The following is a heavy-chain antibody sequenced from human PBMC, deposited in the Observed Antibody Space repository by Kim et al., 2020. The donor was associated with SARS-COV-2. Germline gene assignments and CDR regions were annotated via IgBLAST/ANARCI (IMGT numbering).Heavy chain of an antibody. CDR3: ASPGGLGYCSSTSCYTGAFDI. J-gene: IGHJ3*02. V-gene: IGHV5-51*01. CDR1: GYSFTSYW. CDR2: IYPGDSDT. D-gene: IGHD2-2*02. Sequence: GESLQISCKGSGYSFTSYWIGWVRQMPGKGLEWMGIIYPGDSDTRYSPSFQGQVTISADKSISTAYLQWSSLKASDTAMYYCASPGGLGYCSSTSCYTGAFDIWGQGTMVTVSS.